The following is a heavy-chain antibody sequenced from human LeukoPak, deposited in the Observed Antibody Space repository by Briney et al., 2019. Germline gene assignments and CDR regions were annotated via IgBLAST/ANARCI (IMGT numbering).Heavy chain of an antibody. CDR1: GYTLTELS. Sequence: GASVKASCKVSGYTLTELSMHWVRQAPGKGLEWMGGFDPEDGETIYAQKFQGRVTMTEDTSTDTAYMELSSLRSEDTAVYYCATHLWFGDAFDIWGQGTMVTVSS. CDR3: ATHLWFGDAFDI. CDR2: FDPEDGET. J-gene: IGHJ3*02. V-gene: IGHV1-24*01. D-gene: IGHD3-10*01.